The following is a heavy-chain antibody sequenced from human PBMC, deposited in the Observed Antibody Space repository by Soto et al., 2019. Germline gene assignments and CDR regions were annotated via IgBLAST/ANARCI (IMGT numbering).Heavy chain of an antibody. CDR1: GDSISSLY. J-gene: IGHJ4*02. CDR2: IYYSGSI. V-gene: IGHV4-59*01. CDR3: ARVRGYSYGYGLFDY. D-gene: IGHD5-18*01. Sequence: SETLSLTCTVSGDSISSLYWSWIRQPPGKGLEWIGYIYYSGSINYNPSLKSRVTISVDPSKNQFSLRLSSVTAADTAVYYCARVRGYSYGYGLFDYWGQATLVTVSS.